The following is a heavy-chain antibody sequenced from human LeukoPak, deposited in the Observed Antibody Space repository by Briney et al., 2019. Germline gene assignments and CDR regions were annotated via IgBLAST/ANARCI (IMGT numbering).Heavy chain of an antibody. CDR3: ARQGDYYDSIGAY. V-gene: IGHV3-20*04. D-gene: IGHD3-22*01. CDR2: INWNGGST. CDR1: GFTFDDYG. J-gene: IGHJ4*02. Sequence: GGSLRLSCAASGFTFDDYGMSWVRQAPGKGLEWVSGINWNGGSTGYADSVKGRFTISRDNSKNTLYLQMNSLRAEDTAVYYCARQGDYYDSIGAYWGQGTLVTVSS.